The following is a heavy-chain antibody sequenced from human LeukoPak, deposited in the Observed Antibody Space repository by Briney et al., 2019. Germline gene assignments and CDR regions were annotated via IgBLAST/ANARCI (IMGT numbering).Heavy chain of an antibody. Sequence: SGGSLRLSCEVSGFTFSSFSMSWVRQAPGKGLEWVSYISSSSSTIYYADSVKGRFTISRDNAKNSLYLQMNSLRAEDTAAYYCARGRSRLRFLEWLLYDWFDPWGQGTLVTVSS. V-gene: IGHV3-48*01. CDR2: ISSSSSTI. CDR3: ARGRSRLRFLEWLLYDWFDP. CDR1: GFTFSSFS. D-gene: IGHD3-3*01. J-gene: IGHJ5*02.